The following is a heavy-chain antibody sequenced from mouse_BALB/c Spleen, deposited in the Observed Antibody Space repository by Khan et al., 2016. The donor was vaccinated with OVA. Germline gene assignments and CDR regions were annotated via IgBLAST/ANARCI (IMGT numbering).Heavy chain of an antibody. D-gene: IGHD2-2*01. CDR3: ARHGYVAWFAY. J-gene: IGHJ3*01. V-gene: IGHV1S135*01. CDR2: IDPFNGGT. CDR1: GYSFTSYY. Sequence: MQLEESGPELMKPGASVKISCKASGYSFTSYYIHWVKQSHGKSLEWIGYIDPFNGGTSYNPKFKGKATLTVDKSSSTAYMHLSSLTSDDSAVYYCARHGYVAWFAYWGQGTLVTVSA.